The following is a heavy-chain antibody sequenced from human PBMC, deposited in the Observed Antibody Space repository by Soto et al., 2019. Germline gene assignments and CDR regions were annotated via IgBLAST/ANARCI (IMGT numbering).Heavy chain of an antibody. V-gene: IGHV3-23*01. CDR2: ISGSGGST. D-gene: IGHD2-8*01. CDR3: AKVHCTNGVCHPDHYYFDY. J-gene: IGHJ4*02. CDR1: GFTFSSYA. Sequence: GGSLRLSCAASGFTFSSYAMSWVRQAPGKGLEWVSAISGSGGSTYYADSVKGRFTISRDNSKNTLYLQMNSLRAEDTAVYYCAKVHCTNGVCHPDHYYFDYWGQGTLVTVSS.